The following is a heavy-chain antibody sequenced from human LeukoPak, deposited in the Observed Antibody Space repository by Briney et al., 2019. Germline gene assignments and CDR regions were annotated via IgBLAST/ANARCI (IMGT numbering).Heavy chain of an antibody. CDR3: ARDPIPYGSGSLNWFDP. Sequence: RGSLRLSCAASGFIFSNYWMTWVRHAPGKGLEWVATIKQDGGEKYYVDSVKGRFTISRDNAKNSLSLQMSSLRAEDTAVYYCARDPIPYGSGSLNWFDPWGQGTLVTVSS. CDR1: GFIFSNYW. J-gene: IGHJ5*02. CDR2: IKQDGGEK. D-gene: IGHD3-10*01. V-gene: IGHV3-7*01.